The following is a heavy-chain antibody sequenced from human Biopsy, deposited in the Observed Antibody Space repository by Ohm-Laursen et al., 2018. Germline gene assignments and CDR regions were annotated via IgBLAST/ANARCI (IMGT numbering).Heavy chain of an antibody. D-gene: IGHD5-12*01. J-gene: IGHJ6*02. CDR2: INQSGST. CDR1: GESSSGYF. CDR3: ARGSGYFKLDV. V-gene: IGHV4-34*01. Sequence: GTLSLTCAVNGESSSGYFWNWIRQPPGKGLEWIREINQSGSTKCNPSLKRRATLSADSSNSQLSLRLTSVTAADTAIYYCARGSGYFKLDVWGQGTTATVSS.